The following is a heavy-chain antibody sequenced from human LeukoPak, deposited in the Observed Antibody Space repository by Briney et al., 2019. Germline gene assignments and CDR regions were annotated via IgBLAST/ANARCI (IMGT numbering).Heavy chain of an antibody. J-gene: IGHJ5*02. CDR2: IYPGDSRT. CDR1: GYSFSSYW. V-gene: IGHV5-51*01. D-gene: IGHD1-14*01. CDR3: ACWDLTITWSYP. Sequence: GESLKISCKGTGYSFSSYWIGWVRQMPGKGMEWMGVIYPGDSRTRYNPSLQGQVTISVDKSINTAYLEWVSLKASDTAMYYCACWDLTITWSYPWGQGTLVTVSS.